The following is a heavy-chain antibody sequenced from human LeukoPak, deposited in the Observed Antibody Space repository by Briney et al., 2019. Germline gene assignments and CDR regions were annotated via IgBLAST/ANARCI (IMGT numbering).Heavy chain of an antibody. D-gene: IGHD3-22*01. CDR2: IIDSGGAT. Sequence: GSLTLSCAAYGFTFSRSAMTWVRQGPGTGLEFVASIIDSGGATYYADSVKGRFTISRDNSKNTLYLQMNSLRAEDTALYYCAKDGLYYDGSEHVYYFDSWGQGSSVSVSS. CDR1: GFTFSRSA. CDR3: AKDGLYYDGSEHVYYFDS. V-gene: IGHV3-23*01. J-gene: IGHJ4*02.